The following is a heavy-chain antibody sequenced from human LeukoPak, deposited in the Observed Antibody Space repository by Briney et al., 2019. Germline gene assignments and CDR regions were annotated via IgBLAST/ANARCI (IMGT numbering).Heavy chain of an antibody. CDR2: IYYSGST. D-gene: IGHD3-3*01. J-gene: IGHJ6*02. CDR1: GVSISSYS. CDR3: ARHLQFDFWSGYPYGMDV. Sequence: SETLSLTCTVSGVSISSYSWGWIRQAPRKGLEWIGYIYYSGSTNYNPSLKSRITMSVDTSKNHFSLRLRSVTAADTAVYYCARHLQFDFWSGYPYGMDVWGQGTTVTVSS. V-gene: IGHV4-59*08.